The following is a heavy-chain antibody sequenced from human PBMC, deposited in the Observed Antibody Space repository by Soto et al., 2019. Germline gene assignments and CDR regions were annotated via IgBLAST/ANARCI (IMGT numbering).Heavy chain of an antibody. J-gene: IGHJ3*01. CDR1: TFTFSNFG. V-gene: IGHV3-30*18. CDR2: ISYDGSQK. Sequence: QVQLVESGGGVVQPGRSLRLSCAASTFTFSNFGIHWVRQAPGKGLEWVAVISYDGSQKYYADSVKGRFSISRDNSKNTVYLQMSRLRAEDTAVYYCAKEVTAISGDWTFDVWGQGTVVSVSS. CDR3: AKEVTAISGDWTFDV. D-gene: IGHD2-21*02.